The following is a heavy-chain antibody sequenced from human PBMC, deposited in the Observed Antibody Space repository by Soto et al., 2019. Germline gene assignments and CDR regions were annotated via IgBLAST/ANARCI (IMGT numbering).Heavy chain of an antibody. Sequence: QVQLVQSGADVKKPGASVKISCKASGYNFTQYRIHWVRQAPGQRLEWMGWSTAGDAKTEYSQKFQGRVTISRDISATTVYLDLDSLRSEGTAVYYCARDLYNSSWFWFNPWGRGTQVIVSS. V-gene: IGHV1-3*01. CDR2: STAGDAKT. CDR1: GYNFTQYR. CDR3: ARDLYNSSWFWFNP. J-gene: IGHJ5*02. D-gene: IGHD3-22*01.